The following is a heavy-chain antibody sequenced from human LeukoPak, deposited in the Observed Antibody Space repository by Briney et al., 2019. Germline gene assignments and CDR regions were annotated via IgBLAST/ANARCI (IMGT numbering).Heavy chain of an antibody. CDR3: ARDNFCTNGVCYTEFGGQTDY. V-gene: IGHV1-2*02. J-gene: IGHJ4*02. CDR2: INPNSGGT. CDR1: GYTFTGYY. D-gene: IGHD2-8*01. Sequence: ASVKVSCKASGYTFTGYYMHWVRQAPGQGLEWMGWINPNSGGTNYAQKFQGRVTMTRDTSISTAYMELSRLRSDDTAVYYCARDNFCTNGVCYTEFGGQTDYWGQGTLVTVSS.